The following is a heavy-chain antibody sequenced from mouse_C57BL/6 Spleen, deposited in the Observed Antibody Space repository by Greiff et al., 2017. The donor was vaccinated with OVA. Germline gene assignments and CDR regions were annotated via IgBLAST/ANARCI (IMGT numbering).Heavy chain of an antibody. CDR3: ARERDCYDYGAWFAY. V-gene: IGHV1-58*01. D-gene: IGHD2-4*01. CDR1: GYTFTSYG. J-gene: IGHJ3*01. CDR2: IYIGNGYT. Sequence: VQLQQSGAELVRPGSSVKMSCKTSGYTFTSYGINWVQQRPGQGLEWIGSIYIGNGYTEYNEKFKGQATLTSDTSSSTAYMQLSSLTSEDSAIYFGARERDCYDYGAWFAYWGQGTLVTVSA.